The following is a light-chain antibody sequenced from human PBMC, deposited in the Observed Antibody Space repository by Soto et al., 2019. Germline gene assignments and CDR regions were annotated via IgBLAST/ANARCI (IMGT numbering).Light chain of an antibody. CDR2: MGS. CDR3: MQALQTPIT. V-gene: IGKV2-28*01. Sequence: DIVLTQFPLSLPVTPGEPASISCNAIHVLLHSNGYNYVDWYLQKPGQSPHLLIFMGSNRASGVPDRFSGSGSATDFALKISRVEAEDVGVYYCMQALQTPITFGQGTRLEIK. CDR1: HVLLHSNGYNY. J-gene: IGKJ5*01.